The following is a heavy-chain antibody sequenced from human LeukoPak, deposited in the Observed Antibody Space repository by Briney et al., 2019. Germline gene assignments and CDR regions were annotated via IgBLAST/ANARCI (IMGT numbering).Heavy chain of an antibody. CDR1: GVSISTSRYY. CDR2: IYYTGPT. D-gene: IGHD2-15*01. Sequence: SETLSLTCTVSGVSISTSRYYWGWIRQPPGKGLEWIGNIYYTGPTYYNASLESRVTILLDTSKNQFFLKLNSVTAADTAMYYCARRASRDRSRQVDYWGQGTLVTVSS. CDR3: ARRASRDRSRQVDY. V-gene: IGHV4-39*01. J-gene: IGHJ4*02.